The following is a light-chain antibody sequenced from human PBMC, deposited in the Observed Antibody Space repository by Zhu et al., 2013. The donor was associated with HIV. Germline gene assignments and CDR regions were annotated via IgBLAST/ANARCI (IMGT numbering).Light chain of an antibody. CDR1: KLGHKF. J-gene: IGLJ2*01. CDR3: QAWDSSTAV. Sequence: SYELTQPPSVSVSPGQTASITCSGDKLGHKFASWYQQKPGQSPVLVIYQDGMRPSGIPERFSGSGSGNTATLTIRGTQAMDEADYYCQAWDSSTAVFGGGTKLTAL. CDR2: QDG. V-gene: IGLV3-1*01.